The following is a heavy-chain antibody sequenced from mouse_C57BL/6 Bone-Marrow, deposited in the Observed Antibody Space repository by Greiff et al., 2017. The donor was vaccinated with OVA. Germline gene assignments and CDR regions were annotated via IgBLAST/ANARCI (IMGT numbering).Heavy chain of an antibody. D-gene: IGHD2-1*01. CDR1: GFTFSSYA. Sequence: EVKLMESGGGLVKPGGSLKLSCAASGFTFSSYAMSWVRQTPEKRLEWVATISDGGSYTYYPDNVKGRFTISRDNAKNNLYLQMSHLKSEDTAMYYCAREELYGTWNIDVWGTGTTVTVSS. CDR3: AREELYGTWNIDV. CDR2: ISDGGSYT. V-gene: IGHV5-4*01. J-gene: IGHJ1*03.